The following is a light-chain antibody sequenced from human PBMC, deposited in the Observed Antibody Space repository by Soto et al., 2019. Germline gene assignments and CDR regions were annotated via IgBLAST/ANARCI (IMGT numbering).Light chain of an antibody. J-gene: IGKJ1*01. CDR2: AAT. Sequence: EIQMTQSPSSLSASVGDRVTITCRASQSLSSYLKWNQQKPGKATTLLIYAATSLKSGVPSMCSGSGSGTYSTITISMQQPEDFATYYIQQSYSTPQTFGQGTKVEIK. CDR3: QQSYSTPQT. V-gene: IGKV1-39*01. CDR1: QSLSSY.